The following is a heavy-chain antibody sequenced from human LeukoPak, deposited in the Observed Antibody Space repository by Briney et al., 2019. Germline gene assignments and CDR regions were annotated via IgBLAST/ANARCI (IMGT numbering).Heavy chain of an antibody. CDR3: ARIDTYYDILTGYKPEARYDTDV. CDR1: GFSLSRNG. V-gene: IGHV3-30*19. Sequence: GGSLRLSCATSGFSLSRNGMHWVRQAPGQGLEWVAFILSDGSYEYYADSVKGRFTISRDTSRNTLFLQMNSLRTEDTAVYYCARIDTYYDILTGYKPEARYDTDVWGQGTTVTVSS. CDR2: ILSDGSYE. D-gene: IGHD3-9*01. J-gene: IGHJ6*02.